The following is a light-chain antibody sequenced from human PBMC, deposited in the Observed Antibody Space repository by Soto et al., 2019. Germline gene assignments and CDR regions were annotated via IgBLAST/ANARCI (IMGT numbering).Light chain of an antibody. CDR3: QQYKGYPHT. J-gene: IGKJ2*01. Sequence: DIQMTQSPSSLSASIGDRVTITCRASQGINNYLAWFQQKPGKAPKSLISAAATLQSGVPSRFRGSGSGTDFTPTISRLQPEDCATSYCQQYKGYPHTFGQGTRLEI. V-gene: IGKV1-16*01. CDR1: QGINNY. CDR2: AAA.